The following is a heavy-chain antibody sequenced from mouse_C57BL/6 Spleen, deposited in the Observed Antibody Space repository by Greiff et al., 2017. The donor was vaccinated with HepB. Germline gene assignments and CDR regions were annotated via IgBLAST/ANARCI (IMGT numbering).Heavy chain of an antibody. J-gene: IGHJ3*01. D-gene: IGHD1-1*01. V-gene: IGHV1-82*01. CDR1: GYAFSSSW. Sequence: QVQLQQSGPELVKPGASVKISCKASGYAFSSSWMNWVKQRPGKGLEWIGRIYPGDGDTNYNGKFKGKATLTADKSSSTAYMQRSSLTSEDSAVYFCARGDYYGSSLIFAYWGQGTLVTVSA. CDR3: ARGDYYGSSLIFAY. CDR2: IYPGDGDT.